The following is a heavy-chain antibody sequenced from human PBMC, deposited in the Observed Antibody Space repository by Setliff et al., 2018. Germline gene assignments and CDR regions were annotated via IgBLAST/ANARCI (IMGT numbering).Heavy chain of an antibody. CDR3: ARDGGEY. CDR1: GFTFSSYG. Sequence: PGGSLRFSCAASGFTFSSYGMHWVRQAPGKGLEWVANIKQDGSEKYYVDSVKGRFTISRDNAKNSLYLQMNSLRAEDTAVYYCARDGGEYWGQGTLVTVSS. CDR2: IKQDGSEK. D-gene: IGHD3-16*01. V-gene: IGHV3-7*01. J-gene: IGHJ4*02.